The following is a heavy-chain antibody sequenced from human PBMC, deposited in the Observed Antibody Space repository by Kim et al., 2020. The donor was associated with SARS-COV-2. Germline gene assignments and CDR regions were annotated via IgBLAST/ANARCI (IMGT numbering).Heavy chain of an antibody. J-gene: IGHJ4*02. V-gene: IGHV7-4-1*02. CDR3: ARDGVSRSLIPLPSRAAGTVWEDD. CDR2: INTNTGNP. Sequence: ASVKVSCKASGYTFTSYAMNWVRQAPGQGLEWMGWINTNTGNPTYAQGFTGRFVFSLDTSVSTAYLQISSLKAEDTAVYYCARDGVSRSLIPLPSRAAGTVWEDDWGQGTLVPVPS. D-gene: IGHD6-13*01. CDR1: GYTFTSYA.